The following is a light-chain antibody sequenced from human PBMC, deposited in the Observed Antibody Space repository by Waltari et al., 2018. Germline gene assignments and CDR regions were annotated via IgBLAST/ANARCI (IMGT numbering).Light chain of an antibody. J-gene: IGLJ2*01. CDR1: NIGRKS. V-gene: IGLV3-21*03. Sequence: SYVVTQPPSVSVAPGKTARITCAGNNIGRKSVHGYQQKPGQAPVLVVYDDSDRPSGIPERFSGSNPGNTATLTISRVEAGDEAAYFCQVWDSSSDHPRVVFGGGTKLTVL. CDR2: DDS. CDR3: QVWDSSSDHPRVV.